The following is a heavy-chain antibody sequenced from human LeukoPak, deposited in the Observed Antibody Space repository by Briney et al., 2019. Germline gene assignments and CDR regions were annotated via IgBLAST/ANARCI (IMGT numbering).Heavy chain of an antibody. D-gene: IGHD3-16*01. J-gene: IGHJ4*02. Sequence: SGRSLRLSCVASGFTFETYHMNWVRQAPGKGLEWLSGITSGGSVIYYADSVKGRFTISRDDAMNSVFLQMSGLTVDDTAVYYCARKRLADLGDDTSFGGTPFDSWGQGTLVIVSS. CDR1: GFTFETYH. CDR3: ARKRLADLGDDTSFGGTPFDS. V-gene: IGHV3-48*03. CDR2: ITSGGSVI.